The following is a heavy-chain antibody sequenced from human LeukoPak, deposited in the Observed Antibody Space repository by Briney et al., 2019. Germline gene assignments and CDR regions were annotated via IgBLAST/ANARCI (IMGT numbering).Heavy chain of an antibody. CDR2: ISGSGDYT. J-gene: IGHJ4*02. CDR1: GFTFSSSA. Sequence: RTGGSLRLSCAASGFTFSSSAMSWVRQTPGKGLEWVSSISGSGDYTYYADSVKGRFTISRDNSKNTLCPQMDSLRAEDTAVYYCAKDPEGRHWLAFDYWGQGSLVTVSS. D-gene: IGHD6-19*01. CDR3: AKDPEGRHWLAFDY. V-gene: IGHV3-23*01.